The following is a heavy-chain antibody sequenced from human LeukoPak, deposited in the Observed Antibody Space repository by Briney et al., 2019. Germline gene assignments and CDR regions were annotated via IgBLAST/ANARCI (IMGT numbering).Heavy chain of an antibody. V-gene: IGHV3-7*01. CDR2: IKQDGSEK. D-gene: IGHD3-10*01. CDR3: ARIKTGSGSYYFFDY. Sequence: GGSPRLSCAASGFTFSSYWMSWVRQAPGKGLEWVANIKQDGSEKYYVDSVKGRFTISRDNAKNSLYLQMNSLRAEDTAVYYCARIKTGSGSYYFFDYWGQGTLVTVSS. J-gene: IGHJ4*02. CDR1: GFTFSSYW.